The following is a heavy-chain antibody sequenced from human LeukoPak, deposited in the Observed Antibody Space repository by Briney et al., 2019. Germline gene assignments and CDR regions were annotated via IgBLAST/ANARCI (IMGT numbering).Heavy chain of an antibody. D-gene: IGHD3-22*01. Sequence: ASVKVSCKASGYTFTSYAMHWVRQAPGQRLEWMEWINAGNGNTKYSQKFQGRVTITRDTSTSTAYMELRSLRSDDTAVYYCARDQDYDSSSTNDYWGQGTLVTVPS. V-gene: IGHV1-3*01. CDR1: GYTFTSYA. CDR2: INAGNGNT. J-gene: IGHJ4*02. CDR3: ARDQDYDSSSTNDY.